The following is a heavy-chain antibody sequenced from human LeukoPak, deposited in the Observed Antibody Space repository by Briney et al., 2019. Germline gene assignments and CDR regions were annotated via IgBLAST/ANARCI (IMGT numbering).Heavy chain of an antibody. D-gene: IGHD4-17*01. CDR3: ARAYGDYVPYFDY. V-gene: IGHV3-33*01. CDR2: IWYDGSNK. J-gene: IGHJ4*02. CDR1: GFTFSSYG. Sequence: GGSLRLSCAASGFTFSSYGMHWVRQAPGKGLEWVAVIWYDGSNKYYADSVKGRFTISRDNSKNTLYLQMNSLRAEGTAVYYCARAYGDYVPYFDYWGQGTLVTVSS.